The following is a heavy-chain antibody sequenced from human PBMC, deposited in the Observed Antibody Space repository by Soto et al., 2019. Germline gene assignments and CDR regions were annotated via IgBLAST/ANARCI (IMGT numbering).Heavy chain of an antibody. J-gene: IGHJ1*01. CDR3: AKGVPAATRYFQH. D-gene: IGHD2-2*01. Sequence: VQLVESGGGLVQPGGSLRLSCAASGFSFSSHWMHWVRHAPGKGLVWVSRINSDGSSATYADSVKGRFTISRDNAKNTLYLQMNSLTPEDTAVYYCAKGVPAATRYFQHWGQGTLVTVSS. CDR2: INSDGSSA. V-gene: IGHV3-74*01. CDR1: GFSFSSHW.